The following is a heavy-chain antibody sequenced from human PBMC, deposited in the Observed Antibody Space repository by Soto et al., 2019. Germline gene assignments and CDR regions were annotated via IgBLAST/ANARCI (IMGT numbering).Heavy chain of an antibody. D-gene: IGHD6-13*01. CDR1: GVTISSFG. J-gene: IGHJ6*02. CDR2: LSSNGIGT. CDR3: GKDMGQAAVGIRYPYGLDV. V-gene: IGHV3-64D*06. Sequence: GGSLRLSCSGSGVTISSFGMHWVRQAPGKGLEHVSTLSSNGIGTYYADSVKGRFTFSRDTSKNTLYLQMSSLRTEDTAVYYCGKDMGQAAVGIRYPYGLDVWGLGTTVTVSS.